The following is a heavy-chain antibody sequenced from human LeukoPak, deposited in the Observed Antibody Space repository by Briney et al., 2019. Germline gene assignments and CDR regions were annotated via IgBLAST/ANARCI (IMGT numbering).Heavy chain of an antibody. CDR3: ARDRMARQYPYYFDY. V-gene: IGHV4-59*12. J-gene: IGHJ4*02. CDR1: GDSISNYY. Sequence: PSETLSLTCTVSGDSISNYYWSWIRQPPGKGLEWIGYVYYSGSANYNPSLKSRVTISVDTSKNQFSLKLSSVTAADTAVYYCARDRMARQYPYYFDYWGKGTLVTVSS. D-gene: IGHD5-24*01. CDR2: VYYSGSA.